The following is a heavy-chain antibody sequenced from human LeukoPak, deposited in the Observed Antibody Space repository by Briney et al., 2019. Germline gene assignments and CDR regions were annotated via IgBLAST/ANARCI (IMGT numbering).Heavy chain of an antibody. J-gene: IGHJ2*01. D-gene: IGHD3-10*01. V-gene: IGHV3-53*01. CDR1: GFSVSTNY. CDR3: ARVGDHYHWYLDL. CDR2: LYSGSST. Sequence: PGGSLRLSCAASGFSVSTNYMNWGRQAPGKGLEWVSILYSGSSTYYTDSVKGRFTISREHSRNTLYLHMTNPRAADTAVYYCARVGDHYHWYLDLWGRGSLLTVSS.